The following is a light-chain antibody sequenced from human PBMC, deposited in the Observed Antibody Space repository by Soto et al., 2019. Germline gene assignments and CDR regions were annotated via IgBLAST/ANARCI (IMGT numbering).Light chain of an antibody. CDR3: QPYNSYSEA. CDR1: QTISSW. Sequence: DIQMTQSPSTLSGSVGDRVTITCRASQTISSWLAWYQQKPGKAPKLLIYKASTLKSGVPSRFSGSGSGTESTLNISGLKLYDFATYSCQPYNSYSEACGKGTKVE. CDR2: KAS. J-gene: IGKJ1*01. V-gene: IGKV1-5*03.